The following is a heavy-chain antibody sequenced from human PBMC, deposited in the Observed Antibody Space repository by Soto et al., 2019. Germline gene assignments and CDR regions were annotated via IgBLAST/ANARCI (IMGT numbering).Heavy chain of an antibody. CDR2: FHFSGST. D-gene: IGHD5-18*01. CDR3: ARASGYSYGYDDFFDN. CDR1: GGSINGYY. V-gene: IGHV4-59*01. J-gene: IGHJ4*01. Sequence: QVQLQESGPGLVKPSETLSLTCTVSGGSINGYYWTWLRQSPTNGLEWIGYFHFSGSTKYNPSLESRLTISADTSKNQISLPLSSVTAADTAVYYCARASGYSYGYDDFFDNWGQGTLANVSS.